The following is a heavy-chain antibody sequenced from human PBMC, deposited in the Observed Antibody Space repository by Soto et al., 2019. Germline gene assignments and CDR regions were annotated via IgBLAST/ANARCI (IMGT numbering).Heavy chain of an antibody. CDR3: ARARSAVPFDY. Sequence: SETLSLTCAVYGGSFSGYYWSWIRQPPGKGLEWIGEINHSGSTNYNPPLKSRVTISVDTSKNQFSLKLSSVTAADTAVYYCARARSAVPFDYWGQGTLVTVSS. D-gene: IGHD2-2*01. J-gene: IGHJ4*02. CDR1: GGSFSGYY. CDR2: INHSGST. V-gene: IGHV4-34*01.